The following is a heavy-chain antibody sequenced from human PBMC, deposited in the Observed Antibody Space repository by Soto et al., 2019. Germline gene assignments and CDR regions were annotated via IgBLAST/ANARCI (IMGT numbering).Heavy chain of an antibody. CDR2: INHSGST. CDR1: GGSFSGYY. CDR3: ARGRDSSSWATYYYYYYGMDV. V-gene: IGHV4-34*01. J-gene: IGHJ6*02. D-gene: IGHD6-13*01. Sequence: KPSETLSLTCAVYGGSFSGYYWSWIRQPPGKGLEWIGEINHSGSTNYNPSLKSRVTISVDTSKNQFSLKLSSVTAADTAVYYCARGRDSSSWATYYYYYYGMDVWGQGTTVTVSS.